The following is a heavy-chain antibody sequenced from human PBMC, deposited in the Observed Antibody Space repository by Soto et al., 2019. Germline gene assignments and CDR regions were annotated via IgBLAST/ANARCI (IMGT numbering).Heavy chain of an antibody. CDR3: ARDRGDSERGMGV. Sequence: HPGGSLRLSCAASGFSVSSNYMNWVRQAPGKGLEWVSVIYSGGSRQYADSVRGQFTISRDNSKNTLYLQMNDLRAEDTAVYYCARDRGDSERGMGVWGPGTTVTVSS. CDR2: IYSGGSR. D-gene: IGHD1-1*01. V-gene: IGHV3-53*01. J-gene: IGHJ6*02. CDR1: GFSVSSNY.